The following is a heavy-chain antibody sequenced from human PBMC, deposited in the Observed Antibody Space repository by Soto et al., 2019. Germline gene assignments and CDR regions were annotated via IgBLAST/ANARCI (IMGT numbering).Heavy chain of an antibody. D-gene: IGHD3-22*01. J-gene: IGHJ4*02. CDR1: GGTFSSYA. CDR3: ARAENYYDSSGYYCDY. Sequence: SVKVSCKASGGTFSSYAISWVRQAPGQGLEWMGGIIPIFGTANYAQKFQGRVTITADESTSTAYMELSSLRSEDTAVYYCARAENYYDSSGYYCDYWGQGTLVTVS. V-gene: IGHV1-69*13. CDR2: IIPIFGTA.